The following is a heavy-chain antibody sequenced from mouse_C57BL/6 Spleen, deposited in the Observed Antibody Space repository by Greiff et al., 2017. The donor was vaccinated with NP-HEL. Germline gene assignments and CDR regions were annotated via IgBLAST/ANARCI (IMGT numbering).Heavy chain of an antibody. D-gene: IGHD1-1*01. CDR2: IYPSDSET. J-gene: IGHJ4*01. CDR3: ARRKSITTVVGDY. CDR1: GYTFTSYW. V-gene: IGHV1-61*01. Sequence: QVQLKQPGAELVRPGSSVKLSCKASGYTFTSYWMDWVKQRPGQGLEWIGNIYPSDSETHYNQKFKDKATLTVDKSSSTAYMQLSSLTSEDSAVYYCARRKSITTVVGDYWGQGTSVTVSS.